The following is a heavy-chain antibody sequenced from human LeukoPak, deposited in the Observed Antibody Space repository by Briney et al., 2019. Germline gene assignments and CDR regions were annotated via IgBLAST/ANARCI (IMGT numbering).Heavy chain of an antibody. J-gene: IGHJ3*02. D-gene: IGHD3-3*01. Sequence: SETLSLTCTVSGGSISSYYWSWIRQPPGKGLEWIGYIYYSGSTNYNPSLKSRVTISVDTSKNQFSLKLSSVTAADTAVYYCARVRQDFRSGYLSNDAFDIWGQGTMVTVSS. CDR3: ARVRQDFRSGYLSNDAFDI. CDR2: IYYSGST. V-gene: IGHV4-59*01. CDR1: GGSISSYY.